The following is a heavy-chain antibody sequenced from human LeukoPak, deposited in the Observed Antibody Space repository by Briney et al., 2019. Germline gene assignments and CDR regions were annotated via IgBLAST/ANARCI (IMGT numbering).Heavy chain of an antibody. CDR1: GFTLSNYS. CDR3: ARDLAYGDDGL. J-gene: IGHJ4*02. CDR2: ISSSSSYI. Sequence: GGSLRLSCAASGFTLSNYSMNWVRQAPGKGLEWVAFISSSSSYIFYADSLKGRFTISRDDAKNSLYLQMNSLRADDTAVYYCARDLAYGDDGLWGQGTLVTVSS. V-gene: IGHV3-21*01. D-gene: IGHD4-17*01.